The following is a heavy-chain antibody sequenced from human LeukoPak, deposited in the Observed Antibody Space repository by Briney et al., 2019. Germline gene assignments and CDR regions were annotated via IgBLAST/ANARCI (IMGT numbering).Heavy chain of an antibody. V-gene: IGHV4-34*01. CDR1: GGSFSGYY. CDR2: INHSGST. D-gene: IGHD5-12*01. Sequence: SETLSLTCAVYGGSFSGYYWSWIRQPPGKGLEWIGEINHSGSTNYNPSLKSRVTISVDTSKNQFPLKLSSVTAADTAVYYCAREGGSGYDPWGQGTLVTVSS. J-gene: IGHJ5*02. CDR3: AREGGSGYDP.